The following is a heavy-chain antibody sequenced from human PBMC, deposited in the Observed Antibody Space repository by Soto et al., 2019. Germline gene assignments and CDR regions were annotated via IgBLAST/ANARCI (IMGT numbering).Heavy chain of an antibody. CDR2: ISYDGSNK. J-gene: IGHJ6*02. Sequence: GGSLRLSCAASGFTFSSYAMHWVRQAPGKGLEWVAVISYDGSNKYYADSVKGRFTISRDNSKNTLYLQMNSLRAEDTAVYYCARGYYDSSGYPTGSYYYGMDVWGQGTTVTVSS. D-gene: IGHD3-22*01. CDR3: ARGYYDSSGYPTGSYYYGMDV. CDR1: GFTFSSYA. V-gene: IGHV3-30-3*01.